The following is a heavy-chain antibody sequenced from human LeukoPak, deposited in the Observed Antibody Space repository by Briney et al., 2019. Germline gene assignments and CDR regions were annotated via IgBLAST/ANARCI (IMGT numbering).Heavy chain of an antibody. J-gene: IGHJ4*02. Sequence: PSETLSLTCTVSGGSISSGSDYWSWIRQPAGKGLEWFGRIYTSGSTNYNPSLKSRVTISVDTSKNQFSLKLSSVTAADTAVYYCAREGWDDSSGYYPDYWGQGTLVTVSS. CDR3: AREGWDDSSGYYPDY. V-gene: IGHV4-61*02. CDR2: IYTSGST. CDR1: GGSISSGSDY. D-gene: IGHD3-22*01.